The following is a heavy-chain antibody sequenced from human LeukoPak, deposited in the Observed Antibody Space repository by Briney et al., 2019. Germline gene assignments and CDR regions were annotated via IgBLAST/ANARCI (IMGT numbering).Heavy chain of an antibody. CDR2: IRSKANSYAT. J-gene: IGHJ4*02. Sequence: GGSLRLSCAASGFTFSGSAMHWVRQASGKGLEWVGRIRSKANSYATAYAASVKGRFTISIDDSKNTAYLQMNSLKTEDTAVYYCTRYSSGWYYFDYWGQGTLVTVSS. D-gene: IGHD6-19*01. CDR3: TRYSSGWYYFDY. V-gene: IGHV3-73*01. CDR1: GFTFSGSA.